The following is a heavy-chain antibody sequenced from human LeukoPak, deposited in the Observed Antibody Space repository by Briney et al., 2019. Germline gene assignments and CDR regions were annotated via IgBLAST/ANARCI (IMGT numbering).Heavy chain of an antibody. J-gene: IGHJ4*02. D-gene: IGHD3-10*01. CDR3: ARGGFGELFSDY. CDR2: IIPIFGTA. Sequence: ASVKVSCKASGGTFSSYAISWVRQAPGQGLEWMGGIIPIFGTANYAQKFQSRVTITADKSTSTAYMELSSLRSEDTAVYYCARGGFGELFSDYWGQGTLVTVSS. V-gene: IGHV1-69*06. CDR1: GGTFSSYA.